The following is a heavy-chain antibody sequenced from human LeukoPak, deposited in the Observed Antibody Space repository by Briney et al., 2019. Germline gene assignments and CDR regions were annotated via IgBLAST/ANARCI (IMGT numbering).Heavy chain of an antibody. J-gene: IGHJ3*02. CDR3: ARDHLVAAALSSGAFDI. D-gene: IGHD2-15*01. CDR1: GFTFSSYA. CDR2: ISYDGSNK. V-gene: IGHV3-30*04. Sequence: GGSLRLSCAASGFTFSSYAMHWVRQAPGKGLEWVAVISYDGSNKYYADSVKGRFTISRDNSKNTLYLQMNSLRAEDTAVYYCARDHLVAAALSSGAFDIWGQGTMVTVSS.